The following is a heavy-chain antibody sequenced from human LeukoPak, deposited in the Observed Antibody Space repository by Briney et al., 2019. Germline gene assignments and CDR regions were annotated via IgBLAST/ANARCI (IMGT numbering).Heavy chain of an antibody. V-gene: IGHV1-69*04. Sequence: SVRVSCKASGGTFSSYAISWVRQAPGQGLEWMGRIIPILGIANYAQKFQGRVTITADKSTSTAYMELSSLRSEDTAVYYCARDSGGYSYGDYYYGMDVWGQGTTVTVSS. CDR3: ARDSGGYSYGDYYYGMDV. J-gene: IGHJ6*02. CDR1: GGTFSSYA. D-gene: IGHD5-18*01. CDR2: IIPILGIA.